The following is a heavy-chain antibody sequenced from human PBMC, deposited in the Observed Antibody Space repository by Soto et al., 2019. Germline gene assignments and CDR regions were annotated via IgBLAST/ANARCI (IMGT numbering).Heavy chain of an antibody. CDR2: VSGYSGHS. CDR3: ARDSSSSGYYYGTDV. J-gene: IGHJ6*02. D-gene: IGHD6-6*01. Sequence: QVHLVQSGAEVKKPGASVKVSCKASNETLTTYGISWVRQAPGQGLEWMGWVSGYSGHSSSAQEFQDRVIMTADTTTNPAYRELRSLTSDASAVYFCARDSSSSGYYYGTDVWGQGTTVTVSS. CDR1: NETLTTYG. V-gene: IGHV1-18*01.